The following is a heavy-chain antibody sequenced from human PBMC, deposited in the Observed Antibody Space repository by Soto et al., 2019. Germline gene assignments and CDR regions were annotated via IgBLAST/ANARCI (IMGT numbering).Heavy chain of an antibody. CDR2: ISAYNGNT. D-gene: IGHD4-4*01. V-gene: IGHV1-18*01. CDR1: GYTFTSYV. Sequence: SVKVSCKASGYTFTSYVISWVRQAPGQGLEWMGWISAYNGNTNYAQKLQGRVTMTTDTSTSTAYMELRSLRSDDTAVYYCARALHDYTRGSAYHNYGLDVWGQGTTVNVSS. CDR3: ARALHDYTRGSAYHNYGLDV. J-gene: IGHJ6*02.